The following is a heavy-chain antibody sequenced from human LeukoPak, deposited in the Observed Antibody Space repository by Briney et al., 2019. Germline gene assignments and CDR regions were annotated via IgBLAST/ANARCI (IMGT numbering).Heavy chain of an antibody. CDR2: IYSSGST. Sequence: SETLSLTCTVSGGSISSSSDYWGWIRQPPGKGLEWIGSIYSSGSTYYNPSLKSRVTISVDTSNNQFSLKLSSVTAADTAIYYCARGYCTNAVCSLGPTQAWGQGTLVTVSS. D-gene: IGHD2-8*01. V-gene: IGHV4-39*07. CDR3: ARGYCTNAVCSLGPTQA. J-gene: IGHJ4*02. CDR1: GGSISSSSDY.